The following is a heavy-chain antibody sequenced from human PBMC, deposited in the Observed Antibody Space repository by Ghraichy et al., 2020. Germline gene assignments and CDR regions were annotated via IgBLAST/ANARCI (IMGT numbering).Heavy chain of an antibody. V-gene: IGHV3-7*03. CDR2: IKQDGSEK. J-gene: IGHJ4*02. Sequence: GGSLRLSCAASGFTFSSYWMSWVRQAPGKGLEWVANIKQDGSEKYYVDSVKGRFTISRDNAKNSLYLQMNSLRAEDTAVYYCARDAWYAPRVSPFDYWGQGTLVTVSS. CDR1: GFTFSSYW. D-gene: IGHD6-13*01. CDR3: ARDAWYAPRVSPFDY.